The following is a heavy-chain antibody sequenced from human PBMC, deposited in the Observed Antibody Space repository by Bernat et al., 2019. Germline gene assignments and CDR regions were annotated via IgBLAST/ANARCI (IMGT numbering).Heavy chain of an antibody. CDR1: GFTFSNAG. Sequence: EVQLVESGGGLVKPGGSLRLSWEASGFTFSNAGMSWVGQAPGKGRGWVGRFRRTTDGGTMEYAAPVKGRFTISRDDSKSTLFLQMNSLQIDDTAVYYCAADVPRPLAQIDFWGQGTLVTVSS. V-gene: IGHV3-15*01. CDR3: AADVPRPLAQIDF. J-gene: IGHJ4*02. CDR2: FRRTTDGGTM. D-gene: IGHD1-1*01.